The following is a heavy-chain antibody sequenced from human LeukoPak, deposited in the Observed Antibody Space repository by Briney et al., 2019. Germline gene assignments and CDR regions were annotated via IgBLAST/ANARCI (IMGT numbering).Heavy chain of an antibody. J-gene: IGHJ4*02. Sequence: GSSVKVSCKASGATFSYYAISWVRQAPGQGLEWVGGLIPIFGTTNYAQKFQGRVTITADESTSTGYMELSSLRSEDTAVYFCAREYFTNGVCSTGPEYWGQGTLVTVSS. D-gene: IGHD2-8*01. CDR2: LIPIFGTT. V-gene: IGHV1-69*01. CDR3: AREYFTNGVCSTGPEY. CDR1: GATFSYYA.